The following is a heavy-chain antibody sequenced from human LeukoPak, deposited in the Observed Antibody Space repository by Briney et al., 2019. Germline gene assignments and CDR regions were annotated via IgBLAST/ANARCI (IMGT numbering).Heavy chain of an antibody. CDR1: GFILSNHN. CDR3: VRIPNGANFPNWFDP. V-gene: IGHV3-21*01. CDR2: ISGNSNNI. J-gene: IGHJ5*02. D-gene: IGHD4/OR15-4a*01. Sequence: GGSLRLSCAASGFILSNHNMNWVRPAPGKGLEWVSSISGNSNNINYADSVKGRFTISRDNPKNSLYLQMNSLRVEDTAMYYCVRIPNGANFPNWFDPWGQGTLVTVSS.